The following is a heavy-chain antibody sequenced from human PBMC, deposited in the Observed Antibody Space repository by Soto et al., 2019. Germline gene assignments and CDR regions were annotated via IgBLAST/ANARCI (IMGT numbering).Heavy chain of an antibody. Sequence: GASVKVSCKASGYTFTGYYMHWVRQAPGQRLEWMGWINAGNGNTKYSQKFQGRVTITRDTSASTAYMELSSLRSEDTAVYYCAREAIGPWYFDLWGRGTLVTVSS. CDR1: GYTFTGYY. CDR3: AREAIGPWYFDL. V-gene: IGHV1-3*01. CDR2: INAGNGNT. J-gene: IGHJ2*01.